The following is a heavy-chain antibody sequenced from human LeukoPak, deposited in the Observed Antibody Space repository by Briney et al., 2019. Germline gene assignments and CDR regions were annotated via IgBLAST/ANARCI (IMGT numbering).Heavy chain of an antibody. CDR3: ARDTTGSLGHY. CDR2: INPNSGVT. CDR1: GYTFTGYF. J-gene: IGHJ4*02. V-gene: IGHV1-2*06. D-gene: IGHD1-26*01. Sequence: GASVKVSCKASGYTFTGYFMHWVRQAPGQGLEWMGRINPNSGVTNYAQKFQGRVTVTRDTSINTAYMELSRLRSDDTAVYYCARDTTGSLGHYWGQGTLVTVSS.